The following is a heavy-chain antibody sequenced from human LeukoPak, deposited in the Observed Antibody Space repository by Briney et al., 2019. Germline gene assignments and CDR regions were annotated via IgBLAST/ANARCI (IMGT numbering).Heavy chain of an antibody. Sequence: GGSLRLSCAASGFTFNTYTMNWVRQAPGKGLEWVSSISSGSSYIYYVDSVKGRFTISRDNAKNSLYLQMNSLRAEDTAVYYCARNYGDAARFDYWGQGTLVTVSS. CDR2: ISSGSSYI. D-gene: IGHD4-17*01. J-gene: IGHJ4*02. CDR1: GFTFNTYT. CDR3: ARNYGDAARFDY. V-gene: IGHV3-21*01.